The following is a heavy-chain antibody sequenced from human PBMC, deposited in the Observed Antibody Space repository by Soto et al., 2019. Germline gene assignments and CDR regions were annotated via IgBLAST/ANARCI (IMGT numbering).Heavy chain of an antibody. CDR2: IKSKTDGGTT. V-gene: IGHV3-15*01. D-gene: IGHD3-3*01. CDR3: TTDPVGDFWSGYYTGFFVFDY. CDR1: GFTFSNAG. J-gene: IGHJ4*02. Sequence: GGSLRLSCAASGFTFSNAGMSWVRQAPGKGLEWVGRIKSKTDGGTTDYAAPVKGRFTISRDDSKNTLNLQMNSPKTEDTAVYYCTTDPVGDFWSGYYTGFFVFDYWGQGTLVTVSS.